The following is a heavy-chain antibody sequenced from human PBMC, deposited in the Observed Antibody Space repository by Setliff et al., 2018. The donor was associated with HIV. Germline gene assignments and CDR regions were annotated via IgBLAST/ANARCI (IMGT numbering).Heavy chain of an antibody. D-gene: IGHD2-2*01. V-gene: IGHV4-39*07. CDR3: ARGHCSGTNCYGVDYYGMDV. Sequence: LSLTCTVSGGSITRTPYYWGWIRQPPGKGLEWIGEIYHSGSTNYNPSLKSRVTISVDKSKNQFSLKLTSVTAADTAVYYCARGHCSGTNCYGVDYYGMDVWGQGTTVTVSS. CDR2: IYHSGST. CDR1: GGSITRTPYY. J-gene: IGHJ6*02.